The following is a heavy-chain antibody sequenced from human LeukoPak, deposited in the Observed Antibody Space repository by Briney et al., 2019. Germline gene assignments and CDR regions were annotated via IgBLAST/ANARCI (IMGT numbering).Heavy chain of an antibody. V-gene: IGHV3-23*01. D-gene: IGHD1-20*01. J-gene: IGHJ3*02. Sequence: PGGSLRLSCAASGFTFSSYAMNWVRQAPGKGPECVAAVTSSGGRTFHADSVKGRFTISRDNSKDTLYLQMNSLRAEDTAVYYCATEGSITSGRASGIWGQGTMVTVSS. CDR2: VTSSGGRT. CDR1: GFTFSSYA. CDR3: ATEGSITSGRASGI.